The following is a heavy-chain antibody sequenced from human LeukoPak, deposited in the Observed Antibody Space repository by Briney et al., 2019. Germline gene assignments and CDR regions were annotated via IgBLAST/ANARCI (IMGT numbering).Heavy chain of an antibody. CDR3: ARDSNPPSGGCLQCWGY. V-gene: IGHV3-48*02. J-gene: IGHJ4*02. D-gene: IGHD5-24*01. CDR1: GFTFSSYS. Sequence: GGSLRLSCAASGFTFSSYSMNWVRQAPGQGLEWVSYISSSSSTIYYADSVKGRFTISRDNAKNSLYLQMNSLRDEDTAVYYCARDSNPPSGGCLQCWGYWGQGTLVTVTS. CDR2: ISSSSSTI.